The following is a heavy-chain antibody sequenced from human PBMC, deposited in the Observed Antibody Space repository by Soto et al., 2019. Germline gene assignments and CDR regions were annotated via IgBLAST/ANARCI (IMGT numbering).Heavy chain of an antibody. Sequence: SETLSLTCTVSGGSISSYYWSWIRQPPGKGLEWIGYIYYSGSTNYNPSLKSRVTISVDTSKNQFSLKLSSVTAADTAVYYCASSYDFWSGHPYYFDYWGQGTLVTVSS. J-gene: IGHJ4*02. D-gene: IGHD3-3*01. CDR3: ASSYDFWSGHPYYFDY. CDR1: GGSISSYY. V-gene: IGHV4-59*08. CDR2: IYYSGST.